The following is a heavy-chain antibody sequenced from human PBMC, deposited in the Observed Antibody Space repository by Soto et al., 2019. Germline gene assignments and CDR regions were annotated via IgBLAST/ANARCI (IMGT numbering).Heavy chain of an antibody. CDR3: ARISAYSSGWYTYYFDY. D-gene: IGHD6-13*01. CDR1: GGSTSSYY. CDR2: FFYGGTS. J-gene: IGHJ4*01. Sequence: QVQLQESGPGLVKPSETLSFTCTVSGGSTSSYYWGWIRQPPGKALEWIGYFFYGGTSNYNPSLRSRVTISGDTAENQLSLRLTSVTAADTAAYYCARISAYSSGWYTYYFDYWGHGILVTVSS. V-gene: IGHV4-59*01.